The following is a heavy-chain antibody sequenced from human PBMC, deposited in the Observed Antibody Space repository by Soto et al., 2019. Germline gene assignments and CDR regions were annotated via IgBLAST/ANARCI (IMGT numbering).Heavy chain of an antibody. D-gene: IGHD3-10*01. CDR1: GLTFSTYS. CDR2: ISGSSNYI. CDR3: AKLGTSAHFDY. J-gene: IGHJ4*02. Sequence: PGGSLRLSCAASGLTFSTYSMNWVRQAPGKGLEWVSSISGSSNYIYYADSVKGRFTISRDNAKNSLYLQMNSLRAEDTAVYYCAKLGTSAHFDYWGQGTLVTVSS. V-gene: IGHV3-21*01.